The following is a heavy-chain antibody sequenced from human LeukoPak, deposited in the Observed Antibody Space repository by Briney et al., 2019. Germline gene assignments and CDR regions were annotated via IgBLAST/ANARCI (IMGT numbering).Heavy chain of an antibody. CDR2: ISYDGSNK. CDR3: AKDLGRRYDILTGYFYYYYYGMDV. J-gene: IGHJ6*02. CDR1: GFTFSSYG. D-gene: IGHD3-9*01. Sequence: GGSLRLSCAASGFTFSSYGMHWVRQAPGKGLEWVAVISYDGSNKYYADSVKGRFTISRDNSKNTLYLQMNSLRAEDTAVYYCAKDLGRRYDILTGYFYYYYYGMDVWGQGTTVTVSS. V-gene: IGHV3-30*18.